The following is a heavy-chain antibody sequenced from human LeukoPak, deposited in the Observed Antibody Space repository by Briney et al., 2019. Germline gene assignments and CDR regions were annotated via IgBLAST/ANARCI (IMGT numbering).Heavy chain of an antibody. Sequence: PGGSLRLSCAASGLTFSSYWMSWVRQAPGKGLECVANIKQDVSEKYYVDSVKGRFTISRDNAKNSLYLQMNSLRAEDTAVYYCARSRSGGYWGQGTLVTVSS. CDR3: ARSRSGGY. D-gene: IGHD3-10*01. J-gene: IGHJ4*02. CDR2: IKQDVSEK. CDR1: GLTFSSYW. V-gene: IGHV3-7*01.